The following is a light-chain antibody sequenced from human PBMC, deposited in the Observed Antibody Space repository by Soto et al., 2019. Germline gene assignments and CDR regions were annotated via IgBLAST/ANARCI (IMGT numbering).Light chain of an antibody. CDR2: EVS. CDR3: SSFTSHRTLYV. V-gene: IGLV2-14*01. J-gene: IGLJ1*01. Sequence: QSALTQPASVSGSPGQSITISCTGTSSDVGGYNSVSWYQQHPGKAPKLMIYEVSNRPSGVSNRFSGSKSGNTASLTVSGLQAEDEADYYCSSFTSHRTLYVFGTGTKPTVL. CDR1: SSDVGGYNS.